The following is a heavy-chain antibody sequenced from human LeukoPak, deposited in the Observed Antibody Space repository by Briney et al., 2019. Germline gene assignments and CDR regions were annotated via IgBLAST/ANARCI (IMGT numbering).Heavy chain of an antibody. D-gene: IGHD3-10*01. Sequence: ASVKVSCKASGYTFTSYAMHWVRQAPGQRLEWMGWINAGNGNTKYSQKFQGRVTMTRDTSTSTVYMELSSLRSEDTAVYYCAREGSGSYYNYWGQGTLVTVSS. J-gene: IGHJ4*02. CDR2: INAGNGNT. V-gene: IGHV1-3*01. CDR1: GYTFTSYA. CDR3: AREGSGSYYNY.